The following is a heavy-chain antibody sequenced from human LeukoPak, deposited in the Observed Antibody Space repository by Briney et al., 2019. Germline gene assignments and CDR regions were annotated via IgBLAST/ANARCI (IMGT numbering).Heavy chain of an antibody. V-gene: IGHV3-30-3*01. CDR3: ARASYIVVVPAPGVDY. Sequence: GGSLRLSCAASGFSFSSYAIHWVRQAPGKGLEWVAVISCDGSNKYYADSVKGRFTISRDNSKNTLYLQMNSLRAEDTAVYYCARASYIVVVPAPGVDYWGQGTLVTFSS. D-gene: IGHD2-2*01. CDR2: ISCDGSNK. J-gene: IGHJ4*02. CDR1: GFSFSSYA.